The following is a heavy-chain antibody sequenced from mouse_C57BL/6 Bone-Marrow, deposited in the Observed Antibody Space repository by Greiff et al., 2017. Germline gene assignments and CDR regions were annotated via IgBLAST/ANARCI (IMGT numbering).Heavy chain of an antibody. J-gene: IGHJ1*03. CDR3: ARLLRWYFDV. CDR1: GYSFTSYY. Sequence: QVQLQQSGPELVKPGASVKISCKASGYSFTSYYIHWVKQRPGQGLEWIGWLYPGSGNTKYNEKFKGKATLTADTSSSTDYMQLSSLTSEDSAVYYCARLLRWYFDVWGTGTTVTVSS. D-gene: IGHD1-1*01. CDR2: LYPGSGNT. V-gene: IGHV1-66*01.